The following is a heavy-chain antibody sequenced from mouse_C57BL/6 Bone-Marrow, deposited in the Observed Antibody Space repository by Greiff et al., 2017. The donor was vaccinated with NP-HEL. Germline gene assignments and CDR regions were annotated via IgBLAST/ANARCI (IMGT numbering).Heavy chain of an antibody. CDR3: AIVPYYGSSYDYAMDY. V-gene: IGHV1-55*01. J-gene: IGHJ4*01. CDR2: IYPGSGST. CDR1: GYTFTSYW. D-gene: IGHD1-1*01. Sequence: QVQLQQPGAELVKPGASVKMSCKASGYTFTSYWITWVKQRPGQGLEWIGDIYPGSGSTNYNEKFKSKATLTVDTSSSTAYMQLSSLTSEDSAVYYCAIVPYYGSSYDYAMDYWGQGTSVTVSS.